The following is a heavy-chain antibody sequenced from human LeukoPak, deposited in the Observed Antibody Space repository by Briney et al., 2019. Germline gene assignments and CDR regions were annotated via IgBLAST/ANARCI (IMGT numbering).Heavy chain of an antibody. J-gene: IGHJ5*02. Sequence: SETLSLTCTVSACSISSSSYYWGWIRQPPGKGLEWIGSIYYSGSTYYNPSLKSRVTISVDTSKNQFSLKLSSVTAADTAVYYCARHHLFGVEYNWFDPWGQGTLVTVSS. CDR1: ACSISSSSYY. V-gene: IGHV4-39*01. CDR2: IYYSGST. CDR3: ARHHLFGVEYNWFDP. D-gene: IGHD3-3*01.